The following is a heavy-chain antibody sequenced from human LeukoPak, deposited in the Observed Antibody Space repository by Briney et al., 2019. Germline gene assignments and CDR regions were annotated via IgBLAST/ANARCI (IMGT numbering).Heavy chain of an antibody. CDR3: ARGPWFDP. CDR1: GGSFSGYF. J-gene: IGHJ5*02. CDR2: INHSGSA. V-gene: IGHV4-34*01. Sequence: SETLSLTCAVYGGSFSGYFWSWIRQPPGKGLEWIGEINHSGSANYNPSLKSRVTIPVDTSKNQFSLKVSSVTAADTAVYYCARGPWFDPWGQGTLVTVSS.